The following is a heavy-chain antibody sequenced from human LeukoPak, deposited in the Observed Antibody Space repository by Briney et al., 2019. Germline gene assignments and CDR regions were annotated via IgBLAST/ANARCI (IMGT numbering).Heavy chain of an antibody. J-gene: IGHJ3*02. Sequence: SETLSLTCTVSGGSISSYYWSWIRQPPGKGLEWIWYIYYSGSTNYNPSLKSRVTISVDTSKNQFSLKLSSVTAADTAVYYCARDHKSDYYDSSGYYVYALDIWGPGTMVTVSS. V-gene: IGHV4-59*01. CDR1: GGSISSYY. CDR2: IYYSGST. CDR3: ARDHKSDYYDSSGYYVYALDI. D-gene: IGHD3-22*01.